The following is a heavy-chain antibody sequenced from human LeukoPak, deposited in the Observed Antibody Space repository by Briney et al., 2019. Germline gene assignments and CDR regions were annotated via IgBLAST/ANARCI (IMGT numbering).Heavy chain of an antibody. J-gene: IGHJ4*02. CDR3: ATIGYCSSTSCYIFDY. V-gene: IGHV1-24*01. Sequence: ASVKVSCKVSGYTLTELSMHWVRQAPGKGLEWMGGFDPEDGETIYAQKFQGRVTMTEDTPTDTAYMELSSLRSEDTAVYYCATIGYCSSTSCYIFDYWGQGTLVTVSS. CDR2: FDPEDGET. D-gene: IGHD2-2*02. CDR1: GYTLTELS.